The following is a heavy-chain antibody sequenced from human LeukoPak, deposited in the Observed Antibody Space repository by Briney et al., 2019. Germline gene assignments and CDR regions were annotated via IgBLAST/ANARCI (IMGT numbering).Heavy chain of an antibody. CDR2: VRSDGSDK. V-gene: IGHV3-30*02. CDR3: AKEGYSYGPFDY. J-gene: IGHJ4*02. Sequence: PGGSLRLSCGASGFTFTYYGMHWVRQAPGKGLEWVTFVRSDGSDKYYADSVKGRFTFSRDNSKNTLYLQMNSLRAEDTAVYYCAKEGYSYGPFDYWGQGTLVTVSS. CDR1: GFTFTYYG. D-gene: IGHD5-18*01.